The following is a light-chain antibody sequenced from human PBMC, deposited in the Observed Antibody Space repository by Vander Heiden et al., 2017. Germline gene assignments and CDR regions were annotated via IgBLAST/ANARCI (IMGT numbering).Light chain of an antibody. V-gene: IGLV1-47*02. CDR2: CNN. CDR3: AAWDDSRSVV. J-gene: IGLJ2*01. CDR1: SSNIGSNY. Sequence: QPDPTHPPSASASPGQRVTISCSGSSSNIGSNYLYWYQQHPGAAPKLLIYCNNQRPSGVPDRFSGSKSGTSASLAISGLRSEDEADYYCAAWDDSRSVVFGGGTKLTVL.